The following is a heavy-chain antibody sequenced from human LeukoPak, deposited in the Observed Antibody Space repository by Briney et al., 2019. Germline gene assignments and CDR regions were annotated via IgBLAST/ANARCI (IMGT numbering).Heavy chain of an antibody. CDR2: IKSKTDGGIT. D-gene: IGHD3-3*01. Sequence: EGSLRLSCAASGFTFNNAWMSWVRQAPGKGLEWVGRIKSKTDGGITDYAAPVKGRFTISRDDSKNTLYLQMNSLKTEDTAVYYCTTGAVQVDYDFFYNPHMTYYFDYWGQGTLVTVSS. CDR3: TTGAVQVDYDFFYNPHMTYYFDY. J-gene: IGHJ4*02. V-gene: IGHV3-15*01. CDR1: GFTFNNAW.